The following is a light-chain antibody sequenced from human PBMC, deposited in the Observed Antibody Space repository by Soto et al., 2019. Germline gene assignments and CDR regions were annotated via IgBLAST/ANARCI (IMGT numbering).Light chain of an antibody. CDR1: QSISSY. CDR3: QQRSNWPLLT. CDR2: DTS. J-gene: IGKJ2*01. V-gene: IGKV3-11*01. Sequence: EIVLTQSPATVSLSPGERVTLSCRASQSISSYLAWYQQKPGQAPRLLIYDTSDRATGVPARFSGNGSGTDFALTISSLEPEDFVVYYCQQRSNWPLLTLRQGNKLAIK.